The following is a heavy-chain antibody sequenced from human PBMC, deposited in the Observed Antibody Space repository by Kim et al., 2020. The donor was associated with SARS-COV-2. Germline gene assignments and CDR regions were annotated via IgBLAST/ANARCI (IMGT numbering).Heavy chain of an antibody. CDR3: ARDRLSDPDGYLDY. J-gene: IGHJ4*02. V-gene: IGHV1-2*02. CDR2: INPNSGGT. CDR1: GYTFTGYY. Sequence: ASVKVSCKASGYTFTGYYMHWVRQAPGQGLEWMGWINPNSGGTNYAQKFQGRVTMTRDTSISTAYMELSRLTSDDTAVYYCARDRLSDPDGYLDYWGQGTLVTVSA.